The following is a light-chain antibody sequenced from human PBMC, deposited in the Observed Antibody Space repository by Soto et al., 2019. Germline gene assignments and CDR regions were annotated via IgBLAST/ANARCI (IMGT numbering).Light chain of an antibody. V-gene: IGLV1-40*01. Sequence: QSVLTQPPSVSGAPGQRVTISCTGSSSNIGAGYDVHWYQQLPGTAPKLLIYGNSNRPSGVPDRFSGSKSGTSASLAITGLQAEDEADYYCPSYGSSLSASVFGGGTKLTVL. CDR2: GNS. CDR3: PSYGSSLSASV. J-gene: IGLJ2*01. CDR1: SSNIGAGYD.